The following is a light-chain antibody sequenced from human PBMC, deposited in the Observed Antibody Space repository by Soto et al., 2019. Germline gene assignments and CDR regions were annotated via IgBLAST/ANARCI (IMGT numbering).Light chain of an antibody. Sequence: EIVLTQSPGTLSLSPRERATLSCRASQSVSNNYLAWYQHRPGQAPRLLIYGAYTRAPGIPDRFSGSGSGTDFTITISRLEPEDLDVYYCQKYAASPRTCGQGTQVEV. CDR2: GAY. V-gene: IGKV3-20*01. CDR1: QSVSNNY. CDR3: QKYAASPRT. J-gene: IGKJ1*01.